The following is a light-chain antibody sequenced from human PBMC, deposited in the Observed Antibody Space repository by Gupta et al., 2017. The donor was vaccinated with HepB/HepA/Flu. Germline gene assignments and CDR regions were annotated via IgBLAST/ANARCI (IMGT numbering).Light chain of an antibody. CDR1: SSDVGGYNY. CDR3: CSYAGSYTV. J-gene: IGLJ2*01. Sequence: QSALPQPRSVSGSPGQSVTIPCTGTSSDVGGYNYFSWYPQHPGKAPKLMIYDVSKRPSGVPDRFSGSKSGNTASLTISGLQAEDEADYYCCSYAGSYTVFGGGTKLTVL. CDR2: DVS. V-gene: IGLV2-11*01.